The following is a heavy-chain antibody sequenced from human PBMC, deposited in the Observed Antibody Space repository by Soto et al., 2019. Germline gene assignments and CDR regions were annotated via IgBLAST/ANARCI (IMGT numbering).Heavy chain of an antibody. CDR2: INPNSGGT. CDR1: GYTFTGYY. CDR3: VHRRVQIFDF. V-gene: IGHV1-2*04. Sequence: ASVKVSCTASGYTFTGYYMHWVRQAPGQGLEWMGWINPNSGGTNYAQKFQGWVTMTRDTSISTAYMELSRLRSDDTAVYYCVHRRVQIFDFWGQGALVTVSS. D-gene: IGHD1-1*01. J-gene: IGHJ4*02.